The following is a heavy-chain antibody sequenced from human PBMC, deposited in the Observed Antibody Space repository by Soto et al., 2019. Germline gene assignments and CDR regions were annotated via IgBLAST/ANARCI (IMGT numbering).Heavy chain of an antibody. CDR2: ISWNSGSI. V-gene: IGHV3-9*01. CDR1: GFTFDDYA. J-gene: IGHJ5*02. Sequence: GGSLRLSCAASGFTFDDYAMHWVRQAPGKGLEWVSGISWNSGSIGYADSVKGRFTISRDNAKNSLYLQMNSLRAEDTALYYCAKAASSGGSWANHVNWFDPWGQGTLVTVSS. D-gene: IGHD2-15*01. CDR3: AKAASSGGSWANHVNWFDP.